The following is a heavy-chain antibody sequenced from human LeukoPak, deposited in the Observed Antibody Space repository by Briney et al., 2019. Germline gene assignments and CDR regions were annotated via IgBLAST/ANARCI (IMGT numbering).Heavy chain of an antibody. Sequence: SETLSLTCTVSGGSISSYCWSWIRQPPGKGLEWIGYIYYSGSTNYNPSLKSRVTISVDTSKNQFSLKLSSVTAADTAVYYCARGRSHYYDSSGYFDPWGQGTLVTVSS. J-gene: IGHJ5*02. D-gene: IGHD3-22*01. CDR1: GGSISSYC. CDR3: ARGRSHYYDSSGYFDP. V-gene: IGHV4-59*01. CDR2: IYYSGST.